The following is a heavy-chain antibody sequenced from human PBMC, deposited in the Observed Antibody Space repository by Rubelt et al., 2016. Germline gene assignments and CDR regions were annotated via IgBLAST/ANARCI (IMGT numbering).Heavy chain of an antibody. CDR3: ASLSSSSHDAFDI. CDR2: IYPGDSDT. D-gene: IGHD6-6*01. CDR1: GYSFTSYW. Sequence: EVQLVQSGAEVKKPGESLKISCKGSGYSFTSYWIGWVRQMPGKGLEWMGIIYPGDSDTRYSQAFQGQVTISADKSISTAYLQWSSLKASDTAMYYCASLSSSSHDAFDIWGQGTMVTVSS. V-gene: IGHV5-51*01. J-gene: IGHJ3*02.